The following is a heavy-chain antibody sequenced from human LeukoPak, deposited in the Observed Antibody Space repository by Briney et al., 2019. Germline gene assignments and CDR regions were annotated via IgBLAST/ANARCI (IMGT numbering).Heavy chain of an antibody. D-gene: IGHD6-19*01. Sequence: GASVKVSCKASGYTFSGYYMHWVRQAPGQGLEWMGWINPNSGGTNYAQKFQGRVTMTRDTSISTAYMELSRLRSEDTAVYYCARDRGAVAGFFDYWGQGTLVTVSS. CDR3: ARDRGAVAGFFDY. J-gene: IGHJ4*02. CDR2: INPNSGGT. CDR1: GYTFSGYY. V-gene: IGHV1-2*02.